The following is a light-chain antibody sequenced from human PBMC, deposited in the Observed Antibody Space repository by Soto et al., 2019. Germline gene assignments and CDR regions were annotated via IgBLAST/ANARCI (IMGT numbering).Light chain of an antibody. CDR1: QSVSGY. V-gene: IGKV3-15*01. Sequence: EIVMTQSPATLSVSPGERATLSCRASQSVSGYLAWYQQKPGQAPRLLIYGASTRATGIPARFSGSGSGTELILTINCLQSEDFAVYYCQQYDNWPGTFGQGAKVE. J-gene: IGKJ1*01. CDR3: QQYDNWPGT. CDR2: GAS.